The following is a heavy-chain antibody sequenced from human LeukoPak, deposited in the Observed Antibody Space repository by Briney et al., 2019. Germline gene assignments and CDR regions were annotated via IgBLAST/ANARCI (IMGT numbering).Heavy chain of an antibody. J-gene: IGHJ4*02. CDR3: ANVAFYYSSGTYV. CDR2: IGGSGSST. D-gene: IGHD3-10*01. V-gene: IGHV3-23*01. Sequence: GGSLRLSCAASGFTFSNYAMSWVRQAPGKGLEWVSSIGGSGSSTYYADSVKGRFTISRDNSKNTLYLQMNSLRAEDTAVYHCANVAFYYSSGTYVWGQGTLVTVSS. CDR1: GFTFSNYA.